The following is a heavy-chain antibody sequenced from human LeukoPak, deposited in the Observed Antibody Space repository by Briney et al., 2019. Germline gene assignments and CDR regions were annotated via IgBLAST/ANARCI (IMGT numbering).Heavy chain of an antibody. V-gene: IGHV3-23*01. D-gene: IGHD5-24*01. Sequence: GGSLRLSCAAPGFTFNTYAMSWVRQAPGKGLEWVSTISGSGDRTYYADSVKGRFSISRDNSKNTLYLQMNSLRAEDTAVYYCANDPEDGYLLSDDWGQGTLVTVSS. CDR3: ANDPEDGYLLSDD. CDR2: ISGSGDRT. CDR1: GFTFNTYA. J-gene: IGHJ4*02.